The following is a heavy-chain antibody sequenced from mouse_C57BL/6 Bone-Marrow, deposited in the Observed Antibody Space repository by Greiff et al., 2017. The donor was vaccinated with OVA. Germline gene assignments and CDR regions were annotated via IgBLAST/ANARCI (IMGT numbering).Heavy chain of an antibody. V-gene: IGHV1-53*01. Sequence: VQLQQPGTELVTPGASVKLSCKASGYTFTSYWMHWVKQRPGQGLEWIGDINPSNGGTNYNEKFKSKATLTIDTSSSTAYMHHSSLTSEDSAGYYCARLLGDYWGQGTTLTVSS. CDR1: GYTFTSYW. CDR3: ARLLGDY. CDR2: INPSNGGT. D-gene: IGHD1-1*01. J-gene: IGHJ2*01.